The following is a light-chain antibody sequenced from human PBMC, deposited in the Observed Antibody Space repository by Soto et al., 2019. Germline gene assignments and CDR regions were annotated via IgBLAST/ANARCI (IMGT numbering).Light chain of an antibody. V-gene: IGKV1-12*02. J-gene: IGKJ3*01. Sequence: DIQMTQSPSSVSASVGDRVTITCRASQIINKWLAWYQQKPGKAPTLLIYAASTLQSGVPSRFSGSGSGSDFTLTISSLQPEDFATYYCQQATSFPFTFGPGTKADIK. CDR1: QIINKW. CDR3: QQATSFPFT. CDR2: AAS.